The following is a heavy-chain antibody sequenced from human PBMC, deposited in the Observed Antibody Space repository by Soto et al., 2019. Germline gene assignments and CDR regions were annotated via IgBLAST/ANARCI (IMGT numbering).Heavy chain of an antibody. Sequence: TSETLSLTCAVYGGSFSGYYWSWIRQPPGKGLEWIGEINHSGSTNYNPSLKSRVTISVDTSKNQFSLKLSSVTAADTAVYYCARVGGGRALDIWGQGTMVTVSS. V-gene: IGHV4-34*01. CDR2: INHSGST. CDR1: GGSFSGYY. CDR3: ARVGGGRALDI. J-gene: IGHJ3*02.